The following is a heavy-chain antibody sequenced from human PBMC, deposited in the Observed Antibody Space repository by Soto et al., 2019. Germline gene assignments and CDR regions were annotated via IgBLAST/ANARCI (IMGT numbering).Heavy chain of an antibody. V-gene: IGHV1-18*01. Sequence: ASVKVSCKASGYTFTSYGISWVRQAPGQGLEWMGWISAYNGNTNYAQKLQGRVTMTTDTSTSTAYMELRSLRSDDTAVYYCAREESYGGVYYYYGMDVWGQGTTVTVSS. D-gene: IGHD2-8*02. CDR3: AREESYGGVYYYYGMDV. CDR1: GYTFTSYG. CDR2: ISAYNGNT. J-gene: IGHJ6*02.